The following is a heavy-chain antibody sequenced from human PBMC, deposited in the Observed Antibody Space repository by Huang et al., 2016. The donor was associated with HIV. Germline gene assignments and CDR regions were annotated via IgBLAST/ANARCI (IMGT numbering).Heavy chain of an antibody. J-gene: IGHJ4*02. CDR1: GYTLADLS. D-gene: IGHD4-17*01. CDR2: FDPEDAET. V-gene: IGHV1-24*01. CDR3: ATSEDYGYYFDY. Sequence: QVQLVQPGAEVKKPGASVKVSCKISGYTLADLSMHWVRQAPGEGLEWMGGFDPEDAETIYAQKFQGRVTMTEDTSTDAAYLELSSLRSEDTAVYYCATSEDYGYYFDYWGQGTLVTVSS.